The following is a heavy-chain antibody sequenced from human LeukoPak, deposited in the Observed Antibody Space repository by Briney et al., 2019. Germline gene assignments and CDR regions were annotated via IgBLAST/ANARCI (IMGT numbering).Heavy chain of an antibody. Sequence: SQTLSLTCSVSGGSISSGGYSWSWIRQLPGKGLEWIGYIYYSGTTHYNPSLKSRVTISVDASKNPFSLRLSSVTAADTAVYYCARVLGYGSGSYYPDYWGQGTLVTVSS. CDR2: IYYSGTT. D-gene: IGHD3-10*01. CDR1: GGSISSGGYS. CDR3: ARVLGYGSGSYYPDY. J-gene: IGHJ4*02. V-gene: IGHV4-31*03.